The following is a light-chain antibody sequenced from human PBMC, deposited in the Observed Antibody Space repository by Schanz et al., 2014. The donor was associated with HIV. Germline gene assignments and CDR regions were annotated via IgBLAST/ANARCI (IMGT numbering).Light chain of an antibody. J-gene: IGLJ3*02. V-gene: IGLV1-40*01. CDR1: SSNIGAGYD. CDR3: ATWDDSLNGV. CDR2: ANN. Sequence: QSVLTQPPSVSGAPGQRVTISCAGRSSNIGAGYDVHWYQQFPRTAPKLLIFANNNRPSGVPDRFSGSKSGTSASLAISGLQSEDEADYYCATWDDSLNGVFGGGTKLTVL.